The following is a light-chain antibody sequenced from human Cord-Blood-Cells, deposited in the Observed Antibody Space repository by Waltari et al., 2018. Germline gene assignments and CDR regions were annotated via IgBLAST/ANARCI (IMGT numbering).Light chain of an antibody. CDR3: CSYAGSSTVV. CDR2: EGS. V-gene: IGLV2-23*01. Sequence: QSALTQPASVSGSPGHSITISCTGTSSDVVVYNLVSWYQQHPGKAPKLMIYEGSKRPSGVSNRFSGSKSGNTASLTISGLQAEDEADYYCCSYAGSSTVVFGGGTKLTVL. J-gene: IGLJ2*01. CDR1: SSDVVVYNL.